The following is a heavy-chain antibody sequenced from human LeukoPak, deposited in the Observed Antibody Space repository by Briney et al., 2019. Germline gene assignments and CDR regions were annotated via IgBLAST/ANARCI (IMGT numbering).Heavy chain of an antibody. CDR2: SNPNSGGT. V-gene: IGHV1-2*02. J-gene: IGHJ6*03. CDR3: ARDLRGAVSRYMDV. D-gene: IGHD6-19*01. Sequence: ASVKVSCKASGYTFTGYYIHWVRQVPGQGLEWMGWSNPNSGGTNYAQNFQGRVTMTRDTSISTAYMELSSLRSEDTAVYYCARDLRGAVSRYMDVWGKGTTVTISS. CDR1: GYTFTGYY.